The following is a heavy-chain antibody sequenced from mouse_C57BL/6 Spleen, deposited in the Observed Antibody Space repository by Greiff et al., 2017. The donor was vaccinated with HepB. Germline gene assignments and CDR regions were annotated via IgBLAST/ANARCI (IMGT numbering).Heavy chain of an antibody. Sequence: EVKVEESGEGLVKPGGSLKLSCAASGFTFSSYAMSWVRQTPEKRLEWVAYISSGGDYIYYADTVKGRFTISRDNARNTLYLQMSSLKSEDTAMYYCTREGNYGSSYGYFDVWGTGTTVTVSS. CDR3: TREGNYGSSYGYFDV. CDR2: ISSGGDYI. CDR1: GFTFSSYA. J-gene: IGHJ1*03. V-gene: IGHV5-9-1*02. D-gene: IGHD1-1*01.